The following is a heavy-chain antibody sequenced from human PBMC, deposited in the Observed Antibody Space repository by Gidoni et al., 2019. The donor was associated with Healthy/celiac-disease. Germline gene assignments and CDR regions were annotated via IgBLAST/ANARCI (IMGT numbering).Heavy chain of an antibody. CDR1: GYTFTSYG. CDR3: ARDTAFIVVVPAAMRGDAFDI. Sequence: QVQLVQSGAEVKKPGASVKVSCKASGYTFTSYGISWVRQAPGQGLEWMGWISAYNGNTNYAQKLQGRVTMTTDTSTSTAYMELRSLRSDDTAVYYCARDTAFIVVVPAAMRGDAFDIWGQGTMVTVSS. J-gene: IGHJ3*02. V-gene: IGHV1-18*01. D-gene: IGHD2-2*01. CDR2: ISAYNGNT.